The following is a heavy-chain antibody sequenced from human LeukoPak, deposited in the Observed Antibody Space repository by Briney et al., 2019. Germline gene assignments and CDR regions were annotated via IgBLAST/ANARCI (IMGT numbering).Heavy chain of an antibody. V-gene: IGHV4-4*07. J-gene: IGHJ3*02. CDR3: ARVGSSTWIRPRDAFDI. CDR1: GGSISSYY. Sequence: PSETLSLTCTVSGGSISSYYWSWIRQPAGKGLEWIGRIYTSGSTNYNPSLKSRVTISVDTSKNQFSLKLSSVTAADTAVYYCARVGSSTWIRPRDAFDIWGQGTMVTVSS. CDR2: IYTSGST. D-gene: IGHD5-18*01.